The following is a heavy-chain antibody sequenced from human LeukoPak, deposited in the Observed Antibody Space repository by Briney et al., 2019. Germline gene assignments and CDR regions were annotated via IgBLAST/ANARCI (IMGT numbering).Heavy chain of an antibody. CDR1: GDSISSFY. V-gene: IGHV4-4*09. Sequence: SETLSLTCAVSGDSISSFYWSWIRQAPGKGLECIGFIYINGDTSYNPSLKGRATLSLDTSKNQFPLRLTSVTAADTAVYYCAKTARTFASWGPGTLVTVSS. CDR3: AKTARTFAS. D-gene: IGHD1-7*01. J-gene: IGHJ5*02. CDR2: IYINGDT.